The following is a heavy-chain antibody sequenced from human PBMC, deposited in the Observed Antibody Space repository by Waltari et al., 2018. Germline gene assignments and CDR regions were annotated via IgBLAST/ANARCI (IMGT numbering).Heavy chain of an antibody. V-gene: IGHV4-4*02. Sequence: QLQLQQSGPGLVTPSESLSLTCAVSGDSVSNYYWWSWVRQSPGKGLEWIGQIHGSGKTNYNPSLESRVTVSMDTSNNQFSLKLTSPTAADTAVYYCARDRGRGLYLDSWGQGTLVTVSP. CDR2: IHGSGKT. D-gene: IGHD1-26*01. CDR1: GDSVSNYYW. CDR3: ARDRGRGLYLDS. J-gene: IGHJ4*02.